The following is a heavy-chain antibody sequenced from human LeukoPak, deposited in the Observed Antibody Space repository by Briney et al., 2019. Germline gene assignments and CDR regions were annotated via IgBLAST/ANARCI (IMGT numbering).Heavy chain of an antibody. D-gene: IGHD3-10*02. J-gene: IGHJ6*04. V-gene: IGHV3-48*03. CDR1: GFTFSSYE. CDR2: ISSSGSTI. Sequence: GGSLRPSCAASGFTFSSYEMNWVRQAPGKGLEWVSYISSSGSTIYYADSVKGRFTISRDNAKNSLYLQMNSLRAEDTAVYYCAELGITMVGGVWGKGPTVTISS. CDR3: AELGITMVGGV.